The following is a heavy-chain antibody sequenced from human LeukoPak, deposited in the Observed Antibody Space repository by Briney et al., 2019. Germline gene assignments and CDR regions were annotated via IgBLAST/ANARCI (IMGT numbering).Heavy chain of an antibody. V-gene: IGHV3-23*01. Sequence: GGSLRLSCAASGFTFSSSAMSWVRQAPGKGLEWVSAISNNGGYTYYADSVQGRFTISRDNSKSTLCLQMNSQRAEDTAVYYCAKQLGYCSDGSCYFPYWGQGTLVTVSS. J-gene: IGHJ4*02. CDR2: ISNNGGYT. D-gene: IGHD2-15*01. CDR3: AKQLGYCSDGSCYFPY. CDR1: GFTFSSSA.